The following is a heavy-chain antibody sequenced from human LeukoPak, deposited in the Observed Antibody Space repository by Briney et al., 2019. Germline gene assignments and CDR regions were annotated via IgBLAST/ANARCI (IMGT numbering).Heavy chain of an antibody. CDR2: ISASGSAT. J-gene: IGHJ4*02. D-gene: IGHD1-14*01. CDR3: ATNPYFDY. V-gene: IGHV3-23*01. CDR1: GFIFSNYG. Sequence: GGSLRLSCAASGFIFSNYGMNWVRQAPGKGLEWVAAISASGSATSYADSVRGRFTISRDNSKSTTYLQMNSLRVEDTAVYYCATNPYFDYWGQGTLVTVSS.